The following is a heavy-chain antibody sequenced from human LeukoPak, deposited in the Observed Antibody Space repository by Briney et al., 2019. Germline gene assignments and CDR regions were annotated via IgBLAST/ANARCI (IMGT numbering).Heavy chain of an antibody. V-gene: IGHV3-23*01. Sequence: GGSLRLSCAASGFTFSSYAMSWVRQAPGKGLEWVSAISGSGGSTYYADSVKGRFTISRDNSKYTLYLHMNSLRAEDTAVYYCARVTGYYGSGSYHTPGFDYWGQGTLVTVSS. D-gene: IGHD3-10*01. J-gene: IGHJ4*02. CDR1: GFTFSSYA. CDR3: ARVTGYYGSGSYHTPGFDY. CDR2: ISGSGGST.